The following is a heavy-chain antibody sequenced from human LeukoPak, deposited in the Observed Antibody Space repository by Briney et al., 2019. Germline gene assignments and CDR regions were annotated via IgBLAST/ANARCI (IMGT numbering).Heavy chain of an antibody. CDR1: GFTFSSYA. D-gene: IGHD3-22*01. CDR3: AKPYDSSGYYYPDY. V-gene: IGHV3-23*01. CDR2: ISGSGGST. Sequence: GGSLRLSCAASGFTFSSYAMSWVRQAPGKGLEWVSAISGSGGSTYYADSVKGRFTISRDNSKNMLYLQMNSLRAEDTAVYYCAKPYDSSGYYYPDYWGQGTLVTVSS. J-gene: IGHJ4*02.